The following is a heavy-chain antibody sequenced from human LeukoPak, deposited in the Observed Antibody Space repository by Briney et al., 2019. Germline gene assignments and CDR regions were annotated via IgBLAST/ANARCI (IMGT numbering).Heavy chain of an antibody. CDR3: ARQSTPKDNYYDSSGSSFPDAFDI. CDR1: GGSISSGGYY. J-gene: IGHJ3*02. Sequence: SQTLSLTCTVSGGSISSGGYYWSWIRQPPGKGLEWIGYIYHSGSTYYNPSLKSRVTISVDRSKNQFSLKLSSVTAADTAVYYCARQSTPKDNYYDSSGSSFPDAFDIWGQGTMVTVSS. CDR2: IYHSGST. D-gene: IGHD3-22*01. V-gene: IGHV4-30-2*01.